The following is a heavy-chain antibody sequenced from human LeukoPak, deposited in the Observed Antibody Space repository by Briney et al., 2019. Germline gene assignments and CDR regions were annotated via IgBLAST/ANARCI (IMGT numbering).Heavy chain of an antibody. CDR2: INSDGSST. J-gene: IGHJ6*03. CDR3: ARDHLSSGSSPDYYYYYYMDV. CDR1: GFTFSNYW. D-gene: IGHD6-19*01. Sequence: GGSLRLSCAASGFTFSNYWMHWVRQAPGKGLVWVSRINSDGSSTNYADSVKDRFTISRDNAKNTLYLQMNSLRAEDTAVYYCARDHLSSGSSPDYYYYYYMDVWGKGTTVTISS. V-gene: IGHV3-74*01.